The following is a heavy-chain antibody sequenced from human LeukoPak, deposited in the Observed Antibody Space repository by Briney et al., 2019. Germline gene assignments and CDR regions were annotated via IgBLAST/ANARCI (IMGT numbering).Heavy chain of an antibody. V-gene: IGHV4-39*07. CDR1: GGSISSSSYY. D-gene: IGHD6-6*01. CDR3: ARSGIAARRGAGQNYYYYYYMDV. J-gene: IGHJ6*03. CDR2: IYYSGST. Sequence: SETLSLTRTVSGGSISSSSYYWGWIRQPPGKGLEWIGSIYYSGSTYYNPSLKSRVTISVDTSKNQFSLKLSSVTAADTAVYYCARSGIAARRGAGQNYYYYYYMDVWGKGTTVTVSS.